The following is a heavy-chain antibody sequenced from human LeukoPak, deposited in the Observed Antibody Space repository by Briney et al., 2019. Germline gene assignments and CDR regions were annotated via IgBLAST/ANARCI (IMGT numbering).Heavy chain of an antibody. V-gene: IGHV4-39*07. D-gene: IGHD3-22*01. J-gene: IGHJ4*02. Sequence: NPSETLSLTCTVSGGSISSSSYYWAWIRQPPGKGLEWIGSNHYSGRTYYNPSLQSRVTISVDTSKNQFSLKLSSVTAADTAVYYCARDPTMYYYDSSGYYGWGQGTLVTVSS. CDR2: NHYSGRT. CDR1: GGSISSSSYY. CDR3: ARDPTMYYYDSSGYYG.